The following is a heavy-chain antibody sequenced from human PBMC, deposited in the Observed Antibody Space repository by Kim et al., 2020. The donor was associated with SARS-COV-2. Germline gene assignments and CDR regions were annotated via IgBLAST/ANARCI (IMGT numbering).Heavy chain of an antibody. D-gene: IGHD6-13*01. CDR1: GGSFSGYY. V-gene: IGHV4-34*01. Sequence: SETLSLTCAVYGGSFSGYYWSWIRQPPGKGLEWIGEINHSGSTNYNPSLKSRVTISVDTSKNQFSLKLSSVTAADTAVYYCARGAGSPGIAAAGRGPWFDPWGQGTLVTVSS. CDR2: INHSGST. J-gene: IGHJ5*02. CDR3: ARGAGSPGIAAAGRGPWFDP.